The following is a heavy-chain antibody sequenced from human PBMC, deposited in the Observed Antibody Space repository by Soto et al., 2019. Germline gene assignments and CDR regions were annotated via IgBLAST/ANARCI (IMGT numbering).Heavy chain of an antibody. CDR3: AKMEGMDPWAYSFDY. CDR1: GFTFSDFA. V-gene: IGHV3-23*01. CDR2: IYGGGNGP. Sequence: EVQVLESGGGLVQPGGSLRLSCAATGFTFSDFAMSWVRQAPGKGLEWVSRIYGGGNGPHYADSVKGRVTISRDNSKNTLYLQMNSLRAEDTAVYYCAKMEGMDPWAYSFDYWGQGTLVTASS. D-gene: IGHD2-2*03. J-gene: IGHJ4*02.